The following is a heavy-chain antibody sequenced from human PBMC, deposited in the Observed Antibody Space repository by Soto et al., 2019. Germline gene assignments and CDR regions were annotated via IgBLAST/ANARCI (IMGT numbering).Heavy chain of an antibody. Sequence: SETLSLTCTVSGGSISSSSYYWGCIRQPPGKGLEGIGSIYYSGSTYYNPSLKRRVTISVDTSKNQFSLKLSSVTAADTAVYYCARRPKGADYYYYGMDVWGQGTTVTVSS. CDR2: IYYSGST. CDR1: GGSISSSSYY. V-gene: IGHV4-39*01. CDR3: ARRPKGADYYYYGMDV. J-gene: IGHJ6*02.